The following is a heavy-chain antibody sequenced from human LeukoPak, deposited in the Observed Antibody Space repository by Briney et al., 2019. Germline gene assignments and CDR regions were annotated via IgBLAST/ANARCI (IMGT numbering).Heavy chain of an antibody. CDR1: GFTLSSYS. CDR2: ISSSSSYI. J-gene: IGHJ6*03. V-gene: IGHV3-21*01. D-gene: IGHD2-21*02. CDR3: ARAYCGGDCRNYYYYYYMDV. Sequence: GGSLRLSCAASGFTLSSYSMNWVRQAPGKGLEWVSSISSSSSYIYYADSVKGRFTISRDNAKNSLYLQMNSLRAGDTAVYYCARAYCGGDCRNYYYYYYMDVWGKGTTVTVSS.